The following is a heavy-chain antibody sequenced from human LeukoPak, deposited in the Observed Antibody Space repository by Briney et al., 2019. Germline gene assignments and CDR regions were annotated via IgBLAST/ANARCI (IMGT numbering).Heavy chain of an antibody. CDR3: ARLKKPDGSGSYSQY. D-gene: IGHD3-10*01. Sequence: GESLKISCKGAGYSFTSYWIGWVRQMPGEGLERMGIIYPGDSDTRYSPSFQGQVTISADKSISTAYLQWSSLKASDTAMYYCARLKKPDGSGSYSQYWGQGTLVTVSS. CDR2: IYPGDSDT. J-gene: IGHJ4*02. CDR1: GYSFTSYW. V-gene: IGHV5-51*01.